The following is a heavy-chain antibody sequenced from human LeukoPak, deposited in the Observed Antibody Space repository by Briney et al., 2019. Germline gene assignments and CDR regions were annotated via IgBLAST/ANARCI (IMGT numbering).Heavy chain of an antibody. CDR1: GGSISSYY. CDR3: ARENYYDSSGPLDY. CDR2: IYTSGST. Sequence: SETLSLTCTVSGGSISSYYWSWIRQPAGKGLEWIGRIYTSGSTNYNPSLKSRVTMSVDTSKSQFSLKLSSVTAADTAAYYCARENYYDSSGPLDYWGQGTLVTVSS. D-gene: IGHD3-22*01. J-gene: IGHJ4*02. V-gene: IGHV4-4*07.